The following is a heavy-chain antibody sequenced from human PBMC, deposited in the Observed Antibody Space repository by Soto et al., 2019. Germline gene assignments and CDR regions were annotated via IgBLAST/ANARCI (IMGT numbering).Heavy chain of an antibody. Sequence: ASVKVSCKVSGYTFTSYAMHWVRQAPGQRIEWMGWINAGNGNTKYSQKFQGRVTITRDTSASTAYMELSSLRSEDTGVYYCARGRMTTVHVQEDNWFDPWGQGTLVTVSS. CDR1: GYTFTSYA. V-gene: IGHV1-3*01. CDR2: INAGNGNT. CDR3: ARGRMTTVHVQEDNWFDP. D-gene: IGHD4-17*01. J-gene: IGHJ5*02.